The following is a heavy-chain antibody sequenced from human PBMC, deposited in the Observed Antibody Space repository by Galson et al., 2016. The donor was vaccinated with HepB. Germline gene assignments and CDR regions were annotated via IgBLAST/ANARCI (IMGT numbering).Heavy chain of an antibody. D-gene: IGHD3-22*01. V-gene: IGHV3-53*01. J-gene: IGHJ4*02. CDR1: GFTVSNNY. CDR3: ARLVPYDASGSYY. CDR2: MYSGGGT. Sequence: SLRLSCAVSGFTVSNNYMSWARQAPGKGLEWVSVMYSGGGTYYADSVRGRFTISRDNSKNTVYLQMNSLRAEDTAVYYCARLVPYDASGSYYWGQGTLVTVSS.